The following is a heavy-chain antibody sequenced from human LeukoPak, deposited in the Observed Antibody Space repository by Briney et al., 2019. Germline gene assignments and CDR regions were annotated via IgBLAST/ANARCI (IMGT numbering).Heavy chain of an antibody. D-gene: IGHD2/OR15-2a*01. Sequence: GGSLRLSCAASGFTFSRYGMHWVGQAPGKGLEWVAVIWYDGSIKYYADSVKGRFTISKDNSKNTLDLQMNSLRAEDTAVYYCAKADEMNMDYWRQGTLVTVSS. CDR1: GFTFSRYG. CDR2: IWYDGSIK. J-gene: IGHJ4*02. CDR3: AKADEMNMDY. V-gene: IGHV3-33*06.